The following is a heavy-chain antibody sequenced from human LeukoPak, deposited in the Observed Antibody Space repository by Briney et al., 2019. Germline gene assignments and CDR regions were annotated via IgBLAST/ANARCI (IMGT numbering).Heavy chain of an antibody. CDR3: SRGGRYNYNSVAYFDP. Sequence: PSETLSLTCTVSGGSISNYYWSWIRQPAGKGLEWIGRIYTSGSTSYNPSLKSRVTMSVDTSKNQFSLKLGSVTAADTAVYYCSRGGRYNYNSVAYFDPWGQGTLVTVSS. D-gene: IGHD1-1*01. V-gene: IGHV4-4*07. CDR2: IYTSGST. CDR1: GGSISNYY. J-gene: IGHJ5*02.